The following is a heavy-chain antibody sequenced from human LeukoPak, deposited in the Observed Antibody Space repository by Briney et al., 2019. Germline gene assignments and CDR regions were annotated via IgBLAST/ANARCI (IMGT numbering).Heavy chain of an antibody. Sequence: GGSLRLSCAASGFTFSSYAMHWVRQAPGKGLEWVAVISYDGSNKYYADSVKGRFTISRDNSKNTLYLQMNSLRAEGTAVYYCARDYYGSYAIDYWGQGTLVTVSS. D-gene: IGHD1-26*01. CDR2: ISYDGSNK. CDR1: GFTFSSYA. V-gene: IGHV3-30-3*01. J-gene: IGHJ4*02. CDR3: ARDYYGSYAIDY.